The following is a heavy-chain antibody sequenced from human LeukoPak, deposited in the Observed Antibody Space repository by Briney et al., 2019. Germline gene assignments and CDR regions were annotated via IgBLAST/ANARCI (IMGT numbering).Heavy chain of an antibody. J-gene: IGHJ5*02. CDR3: ARPTPGGYGSESSRTGGFDP. Sequence: SETLSLTCTVSGGSISSSSYYWGWIREPPGKGLGWSGSIYYGGSTYYNPSPKSRVTISVNTSTNQFSLKLSSVTAADTAVYYRARPTPGGYGSESSRTGGFDPWGQGTLVTVSS. CDR1: GGSISSSSYY. V-gene: IGHV4-39*01. CDR2: IYYGGST. D-gene: IGHD3-10*01.